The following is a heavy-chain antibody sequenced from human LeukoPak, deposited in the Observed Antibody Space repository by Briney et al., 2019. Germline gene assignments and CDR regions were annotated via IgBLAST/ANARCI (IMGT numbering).Heavy chain of an antibody. D-gene: IGHD6-25*01. Sequence: SGTLSLTCTVSGGSISSYYWSWIRQPPGKGLKWIGYICYSGSTNYNPSLKSRVTISVDTSKNQFSLILSSVTAADTAVYYCARDFGPRAAAHRYYGMDVWGQGTPVTVSS. J-gene: IGHJ6*02. V-gene: IGHV4-59*01. CDR1: GGSISSYY. CDR3: ARDFGPRAAAHRYYGMDV. CDR2: ICYSGST.